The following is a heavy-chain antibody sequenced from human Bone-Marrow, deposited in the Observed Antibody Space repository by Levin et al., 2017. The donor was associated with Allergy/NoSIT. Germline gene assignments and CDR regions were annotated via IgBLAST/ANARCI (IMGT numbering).Heavy chain of an antibody. J-gene: IGHJ5*02. Sequence: PSETLSLICGVSDDSISSSNWWTCVRQPPGKGLEWIGEIYHSGSTNYNPSLKSRVTISVEKSKNQFSLKLSSVTAADTAVYYCARRNVLAPGEDWFDPWGQGTLVTVSS. D-gene: IGHD7-27*01. CDR1: DDSISSSNW. CDR3: ARRNVLAPGEDWFDP. CDR2: IYHSGST. V-gene: IGHV4-4*02.